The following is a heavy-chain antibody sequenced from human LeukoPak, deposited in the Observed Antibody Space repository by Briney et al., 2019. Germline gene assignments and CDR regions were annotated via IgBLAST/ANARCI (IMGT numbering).Heavy chain of an antibody. J-gene: IGHJ4*02. CDR3: ARSKAYNMAARFYFDY. D-gene: IGHD6-6*01. CDR2: IYTSGST. V-gene: IGHV4-4*07. Sequence: SETLSLTCTVSGGSISSYYWSWIRQPAGKGLEWIGRIYTSGSTNYNPSLKSRVTMSVDTSKNQFSLKLSSVTAADTAVYYCARSKAYNMAARFYFDYWGQGTLVTVSS. CDR1: GGSISSYY.